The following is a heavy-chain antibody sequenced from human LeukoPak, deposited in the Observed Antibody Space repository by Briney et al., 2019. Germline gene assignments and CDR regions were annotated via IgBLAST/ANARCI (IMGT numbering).Heavy chain of an antibody. V-gene: IGHV1-46*01. CDR2: ISPSEGST. CDR3: ARAGPISGYDGGAFDI. Sequence: GASVKVSCKASGYTFTSYYMHWVRQAPGQGLEWMGTISPSEGSTNYAQNFRGRVTMTRDTSTSTVYMELSSLRSEDTAVFYCARAGPISGYDGGAFDIWGQGTMVTVSS. D-gene: IGHD5-12*01. J-gene: IGHJ3*02. CDR1: GYTFTSYY.